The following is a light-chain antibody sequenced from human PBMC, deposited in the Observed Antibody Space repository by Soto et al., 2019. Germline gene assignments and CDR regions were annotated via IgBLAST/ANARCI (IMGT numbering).Light chain of an antibody. CDR1: SNDVGGFNY. V-gene: IGLV2-14*01. CDR3: FSYTSSGTYV. J-gene: IGLJ1*01. CDR2: EVR. Sequence: QSALTQPASVSGSPGQSITISCTGTSNDVGGFNYVSWYQQHPGNAPKILIFEVRNRPSGVSYRFSGSKSGNTASLTISGLQAEDETDYYCFSYTSSGTYVFGTGTKLTVL.